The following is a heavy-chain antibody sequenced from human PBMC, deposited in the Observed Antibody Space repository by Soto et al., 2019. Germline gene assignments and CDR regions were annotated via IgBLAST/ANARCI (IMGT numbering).Heavy chain of an antibody. V-gene: IGHV3-7*01. J-gene: IGHJ6*02. CDR3: ARDGKGRFLEWLGYYGMDV. CDR2: IKQDGSEK. D-gene: IGHD3-3*01. CDR1: GSTFSSYW. Sequence: PGGSLRLSCAASGSTFSSYWMSWVRQAPGKGLEWVANIKQDGSEKYYVDSVKGRFTISRDNAKNSLYLQMNSLRAEDTAVYYCARDGKGRFLEWLGYYGMDVWGQGTTVTVSS.